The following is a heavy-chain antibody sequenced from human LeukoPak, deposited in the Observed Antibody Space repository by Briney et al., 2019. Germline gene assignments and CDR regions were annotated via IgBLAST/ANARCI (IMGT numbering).Heavy chain of an antibody. CDR3: ARGRGGITMEIEYFQH. CDR2: VNAGNGNT. J-gene: IGHJ1*01. CDR1: GYTFTSYA. V-gene: IGHV1-3*01. D-gene: IGHD3-10*01. Sequence: GASVKVSCKASGYTFTSYAMHWVRQAPGQRLEWMGWVNAGNGNTKYSQKFQGRVTITRDTSASTAYMELSSLRSEDTAVYYCARGRGGITMEIEYFQHWGQGTLVTVSS.